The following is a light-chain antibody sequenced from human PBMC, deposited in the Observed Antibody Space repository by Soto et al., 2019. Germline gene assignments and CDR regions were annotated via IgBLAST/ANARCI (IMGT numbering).Light chain of an antibody. CDR2: EAS. Sequence: DIHMTQSPSTLCASVGDRVTMTCRASQNINSWLAWYQQKPGKAPKLLIYEASSLEKGVPARFGGSGSGTEFTLTISSLQPDDFATYYCQQYNVYSWTFGQGTKVDIK. CDR1: QNINSW. J-gene: IGKJ1*01. CDR3: QQYNVYSWT. V-gene: IGKV1-5*03.